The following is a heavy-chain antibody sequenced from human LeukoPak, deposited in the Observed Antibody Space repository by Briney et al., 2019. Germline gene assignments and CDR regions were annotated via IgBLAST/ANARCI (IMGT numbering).Heavy chain of an antibody. V-gene: IGHV3-23*01. CDR1: GFTFNDYG. J-gene: IGHJ3*02. D-gene: IGHD3-16*01. Sequence: PVGSLRLSCAASGFTFNDYGMAWVRQAPGKGLEWDSLISGRGGDTYHADSLKGRFTISRDNSKNTLYLQINSPRAEDTAIYYCARDWGVGDALDIRGQGTMVTVSS. CDR3: ARDWGVGDALDI. CDR2: ISGRGGDT.